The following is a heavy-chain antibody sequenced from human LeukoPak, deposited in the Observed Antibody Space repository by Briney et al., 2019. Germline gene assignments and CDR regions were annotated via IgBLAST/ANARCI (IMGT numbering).Heavy chain of an antibody. Sequence: GGYLRLSCVVSGITLSNYGMSWVRQAPGKGLEWVSAISGSGASTLYADSVKGRFTISRDNSKNTLYLQMNSLRDEDSAVYYCAKDQGYTGYDSSDYWGQGTLVTVSS. D-gene: IGHD5-12*01. CDR1: GITLSNYG. CDR3: AKDQGYTGYDSSDY. J-gene: IGHJ4*02. V-gene: IGHV3-23*01. CDR2: ISGSGAST.